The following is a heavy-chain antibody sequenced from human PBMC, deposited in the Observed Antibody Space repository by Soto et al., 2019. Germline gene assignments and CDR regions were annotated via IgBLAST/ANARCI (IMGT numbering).Heavy chain of an antibody. V-gene: IGHV1-69*01. Sequence: QVQLVQSGAEVKKPGSSVKVSCKASGGTFSSYAISWVRQAPGQGLEWMGGIIPIFGTSNYAQKFQGRVTNTADESTSTAYMELSSLRSEDTAVYYCARGTYYYDSSGYSHDAFDIWGQGTMVTVSS. D-gene: IGHD3-22*01. CDR2: IIPIFGTS. J-gene: IGHJ3*02. CDR3: ARGTYYYDSSGYSHDAFDI. CDR1: GGTFSSYA.